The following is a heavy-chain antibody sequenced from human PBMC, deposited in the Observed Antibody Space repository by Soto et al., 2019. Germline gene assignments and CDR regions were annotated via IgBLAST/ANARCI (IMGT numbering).Heavy chain of an antibody. J-gene: IGHJ5*02. D-gene: IGHD2-15*01. CDR3: AREVPTYCSGGSCYERWFDP. Sequence: PSQTLSLTCAISGDSVSSNSAAWNWIRQSPSRGLEWLGRTYYRSKWYNDYAVSVKSRITINPDTSKNQFSLQLNSVTPEDTAVYYCAREVPTYCSGGSCYERWFDPWGQATLVTVSS. V-gene: IGHV6-1*01. CDR2: TYYRSKWYN. CDR1: GDSVSSNSAA.